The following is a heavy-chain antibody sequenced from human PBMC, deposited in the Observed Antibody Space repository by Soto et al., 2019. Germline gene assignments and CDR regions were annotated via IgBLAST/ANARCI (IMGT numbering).Heavy chain of an antibody. CDR2: IYYSGST. Sequence: PSETLSLTCTVSGGSISSYYWSWIRQPPGKGLEWIGYIYYSGSTNYNPSLKSRVTISVDTSKNQFSLKLSSVTAADTAVYYCARRLTAPYLSGYDYFDYWGQGTLVTVS. V-gene: IGHV4-59*08. D-gene: IGHD5-12*01. CDR1: GGSISSYY. J-gene: IGHJ4*02. CDR3: ARRLTAPYLSGYDYFDY.